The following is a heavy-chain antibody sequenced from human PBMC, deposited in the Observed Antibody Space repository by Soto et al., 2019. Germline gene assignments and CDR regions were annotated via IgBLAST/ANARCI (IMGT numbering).Heavy chain of an antibody. CDR3: VKVLARGVGVPRFYFDS. Sequence: GGSLRLSCAASGFTFSNSWMHWVRQVSGKGLEWVSRINADGTSTSYADSVKGRFTISRDNAKNTLYLHVNSLRAEDTAVYYCVKVLARGVGVPRFYFDSWGQGALVT. CDR1: GFTFSNSW. D-gene: IGHD2-2*01. J-gene: IGHJ4*02. V-gene: IGHV3-74*01. CDR2: INADGTST.